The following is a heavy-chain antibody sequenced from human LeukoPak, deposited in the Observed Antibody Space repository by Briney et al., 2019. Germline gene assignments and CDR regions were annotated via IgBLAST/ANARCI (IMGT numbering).Heavy chain of an antibody. D-gene: IGHD4-17*01. CDR1: GFTFYNYA. CDR2: IGGSGGST. Sequence: GGSLRLSCAASGFTFYNYAMSWVRQAPGKGLEWVSHIGGSGGSTYYADSVKGRFTISRDNLKNTLYLRMNSLRADDTALYYCAKTFDNGDYAGFDYWGQGTLVTVSS. J-gene: IGHJ4*02. V-gene: IGHV3-23*01. CDR3: AKTFDNGDYAGFDY.